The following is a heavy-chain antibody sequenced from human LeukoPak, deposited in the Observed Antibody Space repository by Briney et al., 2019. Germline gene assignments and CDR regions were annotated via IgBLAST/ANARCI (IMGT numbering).Heavy chain of an antibody. CDR2: IYYSGST. V-gene: IGHV4-39*07. J-gene: IGHJ4*02. CDR3: ASGISYYYDSSGYYVGY. CDR1: GGSISSSDYY. Sequence: SETLSLTCTVSGGSISSSDYYWGWIRQPPGKGLEWIGSIYYSGSTFYNPSLKSRVTISVDTSKNQFSLKLSSVTAADTAVYYCASGISYYYDSSGYYVGYWGQGTLVTVSS. D-gene: IGHD3-22*01.